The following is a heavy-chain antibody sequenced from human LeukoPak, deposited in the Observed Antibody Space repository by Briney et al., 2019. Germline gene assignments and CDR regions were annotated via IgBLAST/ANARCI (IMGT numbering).Heavy chain of an antibody. D-gene: IGHD6-19*01. CDR1: GGSISRFS. CDR3: ATEGAVPGIDH. Sequence: SETLSLTCNVSGGSISRFSWSWIRQSAGKGLVWIGRIYTSGTTNYNPSLKSRVSMSLDTSKSQFSLRLNSVTAADTAVYYCATEGAVPGIDHWGQGTLVTVSS. J-gene: IGHJ4*02. CDR2: IYTSGTT. V-gene: IGHV4-4*07.